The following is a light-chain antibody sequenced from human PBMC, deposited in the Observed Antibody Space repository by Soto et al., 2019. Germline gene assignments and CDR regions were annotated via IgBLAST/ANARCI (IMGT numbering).Light chain of an antibody. CDR3: SSYTSSSPRV. CDR2: VVS. CDR1: SSDVGGYNY. V-gene: IGLV2-14*01. Sequence: QCALTQPASVSGSPGQSITISCTGTSSDVGGYNYVSWYQQHPGKAPKLMIYVVSNRPSGVSNRFSGSKSGNTASLAISGLQAEDEAYYYCSSYTSSSPRVFGGGTKLTVL. J-gene: IGLJ3*02.